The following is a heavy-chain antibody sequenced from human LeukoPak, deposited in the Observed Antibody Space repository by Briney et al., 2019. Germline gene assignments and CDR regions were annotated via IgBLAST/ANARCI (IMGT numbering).Heavy chain of an antibody. V-gene: IGHV3-53*01. CDR1: GFAVSSNY. D-gene: IGHD5/OR15-5a*01. Sequence: GGSLRLSCAASGFAVSSNYMSWIRQAPGKGLEWLSVLYSGGSTYYAGSVRGRFTISRDNSKNTLYLQMNSLRAEDTAVYYCARALPFGDYLDFWGQGTLVTVSS. CDR2: LYSGGST. CDR3: ARALPFGDYLDF. J-gene: IGHJ4*02.